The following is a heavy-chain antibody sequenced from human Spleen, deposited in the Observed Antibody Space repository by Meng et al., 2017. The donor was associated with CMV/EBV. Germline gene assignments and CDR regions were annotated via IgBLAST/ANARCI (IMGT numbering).Heavy chain of an antibody. V-gene: IGHV1-69*05. CDR2: IIPIFDTA. J-gene: IGHJ6*02. CDR3: ARDHIVVEPAAYNYYGMDV. Sequence: SVKVSCKASGYTFIAYYMHWVRQAPGQGLEWMGGIIPIFDTANYAQRFQGRVTITTDESTSTAYMELSSLRSEDTAVYYCARDHIVVEPAAYNYYGMDVWGQGTTVTVSS. D-gene: IGHD2-2*01. CDR1: GYTFIAYY.